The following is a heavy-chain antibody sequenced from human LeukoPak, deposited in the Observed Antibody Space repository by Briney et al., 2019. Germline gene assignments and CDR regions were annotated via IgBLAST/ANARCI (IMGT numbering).Heavy chain of an antibody. V-gene: IGHV5-51*01. Sequence: GESLKISCKGFGYSFNSYWIGWVRQMPGKGLEWMGIIYPGDSDTRYSPSFQGQVTTSADKSISTAYLQWSSLKASDTAIYYCARKPGNWFDPWGQGTLVTVSS. D-gene: IGHD1-14*01. CDR1: GYSFNSYW. J-gene: IGHJ5*02. CDR2: IYPGDSDT. CDR3: ARKPGNWFDP.